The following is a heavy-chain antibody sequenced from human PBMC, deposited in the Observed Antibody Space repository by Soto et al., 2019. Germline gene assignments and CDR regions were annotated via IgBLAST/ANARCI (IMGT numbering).Heavy chain of an antibody. CDR3: ARAIFRRRLKSLGYSYYYGMDV. J-gene: IGHJ6*02. D-gene: IGHD2-21*01. CDR1: GGSFSGYY. V-gene: IGHV4-34*01. CDR2: INHSGRT. Sequence: SETLSLTCAVYGGSFSGYYWSWIRQPPGEGLEWIGEINHSGRTNYNPSLKSRVTISVDTSKNQFSLKLSSVTAADTAVYYCARAIFRRRLKSLGYSYYYGMDVWGQGTTVTVSS.